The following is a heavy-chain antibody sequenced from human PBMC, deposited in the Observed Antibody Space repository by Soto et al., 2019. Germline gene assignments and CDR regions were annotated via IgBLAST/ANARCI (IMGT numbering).Heavy chain of an antibody. CDR2: IYWDDDK. V-gene: IGHV2-5*02. Sequence: SGPTLVNPTQTLTLTCTFSGFSLSTSGVGVGWIRQPPGKALEWLALIYWDDDKRYSPSLKSRLTITKDTSKNQVVLTMTNMDPVDTATYYCALVGITGTSDWFDPWGQGTLVTVSS. J-gene: IGHJ5*02. CDR1: GFSLSTSGVG. CDR3: ALVGITGTSDWFDP. D-gene: IGHD1-20*01.